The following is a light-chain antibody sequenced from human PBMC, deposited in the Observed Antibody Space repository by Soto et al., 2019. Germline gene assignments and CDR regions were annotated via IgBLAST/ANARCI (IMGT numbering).Light chain of an antibody. CDR1: SSDIGGYNY. J-gene: IGLJ3*02. CDR3: SSYTVSSTWV. V-gene: IGLV2-14*01. CDR2: EFI. Sequence: QSALTQPASVSGSPGQSITISCTGTSSDIGGYNYVSWFQQHPGKAPKLILYEFIHRPSGVSNRVSGSKSGNTASLTISGLQAEDEADYYCSSYTVSSTWVFGGGTQLTGL.